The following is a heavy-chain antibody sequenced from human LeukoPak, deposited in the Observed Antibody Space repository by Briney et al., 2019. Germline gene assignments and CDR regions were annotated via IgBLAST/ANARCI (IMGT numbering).Heavy chain of an antibody. CDR2: IRYEGSNK. Sequence: PGGSLTLSCGACGFTFSSYGMHWLRQAPGKGLEWVVFIRYEGSNKYYASSVTSRFSISTVNSQYTLYLQMNSLTPEDTAVYYCAKDPSGYCSSTSCSYDYYGMDVWGQGTTVTVSS. V-gene: IGHV3-30*02. D-gene: IGHD2-2*01. J-gene: IGHJ6*02. CDR3: AKDPSGYCSSTSCSYDYYGMDV. CDR1: GFTFSSYG.